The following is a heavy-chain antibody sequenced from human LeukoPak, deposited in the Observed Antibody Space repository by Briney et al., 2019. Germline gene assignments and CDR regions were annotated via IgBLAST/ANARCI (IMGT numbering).Heavy chain of an antibody. D-gene: IGHD1-26*01. CDR1: GFTFSSYE. J-gene: IGHJ3*02. CDR2: ISSSGSSV. Sequence: PGGSLRLSCAASGFTFSSYEMNWVRQAPGEGLEWISYISSSGSSVKYADSVKGRFTISRDNAKNSLYLQMNSLRAEDTAVYYCARNARVTSGSYSRPDVFDIWGKGTMVTVSS. CDR3: ARNARVTSGSYSRPDVFDI. V-gene: IGHV3-48*03.